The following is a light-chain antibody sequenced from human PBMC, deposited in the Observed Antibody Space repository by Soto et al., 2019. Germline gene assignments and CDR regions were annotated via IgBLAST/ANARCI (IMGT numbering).Light chain of an antibody. CDR2: GAS. CDR3: QHYSTWLWT. J-gene: IGKJ1*01. Sequence: EIVMTQSPATLSVSPGERATLSCRASQSVDSKLAWYQQKPGQGPRLLIYGASSRATGIPARFSGSGSGTDSTLTISSLQSEDFAVYYCQHYSTWLWTFGQGTKVEIK. V-gene: IGKV3-15*01. CDR1: QSVDSK.